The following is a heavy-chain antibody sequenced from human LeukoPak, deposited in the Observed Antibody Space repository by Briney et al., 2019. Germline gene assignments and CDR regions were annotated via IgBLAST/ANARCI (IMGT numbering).Heavy chain of an antibody. J-gene: IGHJ4*02. Sequence: SETLSLTCTVSGGSISSSSYYWGWIRQPPGKGLEWIGSIYYSGSTYYNPSLKSRVTISVDTSKNQFSLKLSSVTAAETAVYYCARENYYGSGSYGTFDYWGQGTLVTVSS. D-gene: IGHD3-10*01. CDR3: ARENYYGSGSYGTFDY. V-gene: IGHV4-39*02. CDR2: IYYSGST. CDR1: GGSISSSSYY.